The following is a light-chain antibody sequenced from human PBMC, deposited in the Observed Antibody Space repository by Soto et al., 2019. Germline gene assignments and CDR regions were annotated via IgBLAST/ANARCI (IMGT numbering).Light chain of an antibody. Sequence: EIVLSQSPATLSLSPGERATLSCRASQSVSSYLAWYQQKPGQAPRLLIYDASNRATGIPARFSASGSGTDGTLTISSLEHEDCSVYYCQHRSNWTYTFGQGTKVDIK. CDR1: QSVSSY. CDR2: DAS. J-gene: IGKJ2*01. CDR3: QHRSNWTYT. V-gene: IGKV3-11*01.